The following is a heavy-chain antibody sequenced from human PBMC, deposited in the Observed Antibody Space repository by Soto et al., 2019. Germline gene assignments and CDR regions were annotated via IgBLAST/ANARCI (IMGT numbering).Heavy chain of an antibody. CDR2: INPRTGGT. CDR1: GYTFTDFY. V-gene: IGHV1-2*04. CDR3: ARGDHAFNL. J-gene: IGHJ3*01. Sequence: QVQLVQSGAEMKKPGASVKVSCKASGYTFTDFYIHWVRQTPGQELEWMGWINPRTGGTLYAQNFQCWVTMTRDTSISTAYMVLNRLKSDATAVYYCARGDHAFNLWGQGTMVTVSS.